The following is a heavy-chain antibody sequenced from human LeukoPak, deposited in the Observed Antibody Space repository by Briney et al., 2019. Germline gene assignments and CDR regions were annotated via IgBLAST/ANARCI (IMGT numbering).Heavy chain of an antibody. CDR3: TTEPVVVVAAT. J-gene: IGHJ5*02. CDR1: GFTFSDYY. D-gene: IGHD2-15*01. Sequence: PGGSLRLSCAASGFTFSDYYMSWIRQAPGKGLEWVSYISSSGSTIYYADSVKGRFTISRDNAKNSLYLQMNSLKTEDTAVYYCTTEPVVVVAATWGQGTLVTVSS. V-gene: IGHV3-11*01. CDR2: ISSSGSTI.